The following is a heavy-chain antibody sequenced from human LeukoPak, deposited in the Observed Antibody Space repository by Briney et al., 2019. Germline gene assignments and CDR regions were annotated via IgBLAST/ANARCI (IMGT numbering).Heavy chain of an antibody. CDR3: ARSYSSGSYYSPFDP. J-gene: IGHJ5*02. V-gene: IGHV4-4*07. CDR1: GGSISTYY. D-gene: IGHD3-10*01. Sequence: SETLSLTCTVSGGSISTYYWNWIRQPAGKGLEWIGRIYTSGSTNYSPSLTSRVTISLDTSKNQFSLKLSSLTAADTAVYYCARSYSSGSYYSPFDPWGQGTLVTVSS. CDR2: IYTSGST.